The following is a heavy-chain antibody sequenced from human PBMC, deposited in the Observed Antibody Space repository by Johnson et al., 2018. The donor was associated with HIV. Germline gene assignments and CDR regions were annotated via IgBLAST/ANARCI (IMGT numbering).Heavy chain of an antibody. J-gene: IGHJ3*02. D-gene: IGHD7-27*01. V-gene: IGHV3-30*19. CDR1: GFTFSSYG. Sequence: QVQLVESGGGVVQPGRSLRLSCTASGFTFSSYGMHWVRQAPGKGLEWVAVIWYDGSNKYYAASVKGRFPISRDNSKNTLYLQMNSLRAEDTAVYYCARSNWAHFDAFDIWGQGTMVTVSS. CDR3: ARSNWAHFDAFDI. CDR2: IWYDGSNK.